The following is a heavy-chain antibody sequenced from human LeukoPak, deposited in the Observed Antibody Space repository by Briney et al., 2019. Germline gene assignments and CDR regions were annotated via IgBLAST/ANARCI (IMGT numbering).Heavy chain of an antibody. CDR1: GGSITTTYY. J-gene: IGHJ5*02. Sequence: SETLSLTCSVSGGSITTTYYWSWIRQPPGGGLEWIASLYHSGNSNYNPSLKSRITMSVDTSKNQFSLQLTSMTAADTAIYYCTRHQTNFYGSGAPFDPWGQGTLVTVSS. CDR3: TRHQTNFYGSGAPFDP. V-gene: IGHV4-39*01. CDR2: LYHSGNS. D-gene: IGHD3-10*01.